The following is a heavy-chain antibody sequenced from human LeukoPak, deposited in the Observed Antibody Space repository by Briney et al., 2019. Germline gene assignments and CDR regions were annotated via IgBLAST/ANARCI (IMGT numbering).Heavy chain of an antibody. D-gene: IGHD6-6*01. V-gene: IGHV3-30*04. CDR2: ISYDGSNK. J-gene: IGHJ4*02. CDR1: GFTFSNYA. CDR3: AREKYSSSDFDY. Sequence: GGSLRLSCAASGFTFSNYAMHWVRQAPGKGLEWVAVISYDGSNKYYTDSVKGRFTISRDNSKNTLYLQMNSLRAEDTAVYYCAREKYSSSDFDYWGQGTLVTVSS.